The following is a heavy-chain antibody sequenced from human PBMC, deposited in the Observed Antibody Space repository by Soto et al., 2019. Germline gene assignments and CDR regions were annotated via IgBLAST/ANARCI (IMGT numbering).Heavy chain of an antibody. CDR1: GGTFSSYA. D-gene: IGHD6-6*01. CDR3: ARDGLVRMSSSSRGVLDY. CDR2: IIPIFGTA. V-gene: IGHV1-69*12. Sequence: QVQLVQSGAEVKKPGSSVKVSCKASGGTFSSYAISWVRQAPGQGLEWMGGIIPIFGTANYAQKFQGRVTITADXXTXTXXMELSSLRSEATAVYYCARDGLVRMSSSSRGVLDYWGQGTLVTVSS. J-gene: IGHJ4*02.